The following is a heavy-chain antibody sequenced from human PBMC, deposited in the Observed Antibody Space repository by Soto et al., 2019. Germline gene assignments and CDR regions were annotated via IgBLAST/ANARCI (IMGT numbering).Heavy chain of an antibody. J-gene: IGHJ4*02. D-gene: IGHD2-15*01. V-gene: IGHV3-33*01. CDR1: GFSFSVYG. Sequence: GGSLRLSCETSGFSFSVYGMHWVRQAPGKGLEWVAVVWYDASKQFYAASVEGRFTISRDNSKAILYLQMNSLRAEDTAVYYCAAWAEGATEVHWGQGTLVTVSS. CDR3: AAWAEGATEVH. CDR2: VWYDASKQ.